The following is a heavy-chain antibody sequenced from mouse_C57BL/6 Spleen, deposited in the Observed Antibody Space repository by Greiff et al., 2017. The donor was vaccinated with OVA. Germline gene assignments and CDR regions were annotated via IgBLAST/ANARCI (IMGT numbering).Heavy chain of an antibody. CDR3: AREAERGEAFDV. CDR2: IYPGDGDT. CDR1: GYAFSSSW. Sequence: QVQLQQSGPELVKPGASVKISCKASGYAFSSSWMNWVKQRPGKGLEWIGRIYPGDGDTNYNGKVKGKATLTADKSSSKAYMQLSSLTSEDSAAYCCAREAERGEAFDVWGKGTSVTVSS. D-gene: IGHD3-2*02. V-gene: IGHV1-82*01. J-gene: IGHJ1*03.